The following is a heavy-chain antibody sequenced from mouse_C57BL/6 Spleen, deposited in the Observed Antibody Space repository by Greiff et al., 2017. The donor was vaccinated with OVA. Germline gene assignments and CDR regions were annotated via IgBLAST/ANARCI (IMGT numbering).Heavy chain of an antibody. CDR2: IYPGDGDT. CDR1: GYAFSSSW. CDR3: ARDKEQGPFDY. D-gene: IGHD1-3*01. Sequence: QVQLQQSGPELVKPGASVKISCKASGYAFSSSWMNWVKQRPGKGLEWIGRIYPGDGDTNYNGKFKGKATLTADKSSSTAYMQLSSLTSEDSAVYFCARDKEQGPFDYWGQGTTLTVSS. V-gene: IGHV1-82*01. J-gene: IGHJ2*01.